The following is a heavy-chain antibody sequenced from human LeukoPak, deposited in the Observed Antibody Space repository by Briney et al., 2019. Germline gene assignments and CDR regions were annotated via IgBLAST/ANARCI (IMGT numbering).Heavy chain of an antibody. V-gene: IGHV3-33*01. CDR1: GFTFSSYG. D-gene: IGHD2-15*01. Sequence: GGSLRLSCAASGFTFSSYGMHWVRQAPGKGLEWVAVIWYDGSNKYYAGSVKGRFTISRDNSKNTLYLQMNSLRAEDTAVYYCARDSCSGGSCYSDYWGQGTLVTVSS. CDR3: ARDSCSGGSCYSDY. CDR2: IWYDGSNK. J-gene: IGHJ4*02.